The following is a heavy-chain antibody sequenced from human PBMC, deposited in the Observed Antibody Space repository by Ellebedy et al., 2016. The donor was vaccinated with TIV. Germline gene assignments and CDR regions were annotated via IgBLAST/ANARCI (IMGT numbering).Heavy chain of an antibody. Sequence: ASVKVSCKASGYTFTGYYMYWVRQAPGQGLEWMGWINPNSGGTNYAQKFQGRATMTRDTSISTAYMELSRLRSDDTAVYYCARGSFYDWRVAGYWGQGTLVTVSS. D-gene: IGHD3-3*01. V-gene: IGHV1-2*02. CDR1: GYTFTGYY. CDR3: ARGSFYDWRVAGY. CDR2: INPNSGGT. J-gene: IGHJ4*02.